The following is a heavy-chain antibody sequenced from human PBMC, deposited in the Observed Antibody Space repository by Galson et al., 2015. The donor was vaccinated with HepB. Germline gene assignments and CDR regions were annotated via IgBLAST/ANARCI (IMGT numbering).Heavy chain of an antibody. J-gene: IGHJ6*02. V-gene: IGHV3-30*18. CDR2: ISYDGNNQ. CDR1: GFSFSNYG. Sequence: SLRLSCAGSGFSFSNYGMHWVRQAPGKGLEWLAVISYDGNNQYYAGSVRGRFTISRDNSKNTLYLQMNSLRPEDTAVYYCAKDLARDGMDVWGQGTTVTDSS. CDR3: AKDLARDGMDV.